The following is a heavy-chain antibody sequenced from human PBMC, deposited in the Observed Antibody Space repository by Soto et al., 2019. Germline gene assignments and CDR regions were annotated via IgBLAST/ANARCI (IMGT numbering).Heavy chain of an antibody. V-gene: IGHV1-69*13. CDR3: ARVGDCSSTSCYYYYYYGMDV. CDR1: GGTFSSYA. CDR2: IIPIFGTA. Sequence: SVKVSCKASGGTFSSYAISWVRQAPGQGLEWMGGIIPIFGTANYAQKFQGRVTITADESTSTAYMELSSLRSEDTAVYYCARVGDCSSTSCYYYYYYGMDVWGQGTTVTVSS. J-gene: IGHJ6*02. D-gene: IGHD2-2*01.